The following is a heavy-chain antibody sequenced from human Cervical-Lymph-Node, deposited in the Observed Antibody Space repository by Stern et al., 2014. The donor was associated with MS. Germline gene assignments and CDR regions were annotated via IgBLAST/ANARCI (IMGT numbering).Heavy chain of an antibody. CDR2: IIPILGTA. CDR1: GGTFSNYV. J-gene: IGHJ4*02. D-gene: IGHD4-17*01. V-gene: IGHV1-69*01. CDR3: ATANYGAAHFDY. Sequence: DQLVESGAEVKKPGSSVKVSCKASGGTFSNYVISWVRQAPGQGLEWMGGIIPILGTANYAQKFQGRATITADEATSTAYMELSSLRSDDTAVFYCATANYGAAHFDYWGQGTLVTVSS.